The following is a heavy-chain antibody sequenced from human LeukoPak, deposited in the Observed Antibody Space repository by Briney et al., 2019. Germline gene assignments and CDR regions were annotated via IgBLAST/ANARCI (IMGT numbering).Heavy chain of an antibody. CDR1: GYTFTSYY. J-gene: IGHJ3*02. V-gene: IGHV1-46*03. CDR3: ARVVTIFGVVPHPAFDI. D-gene: IGHD3-3*01. Sequence: ASVKVSCKASGYTFTSYYMHWVRQAPGQGLEWMGIINPSGGSTSYAQKFQGRVTMTRDTSTSTVYMELSSLRSEDTAVYYCARVVTIFGVVPHPAFDIWGQGTMVTVSS. CDR2: INPSGGST.